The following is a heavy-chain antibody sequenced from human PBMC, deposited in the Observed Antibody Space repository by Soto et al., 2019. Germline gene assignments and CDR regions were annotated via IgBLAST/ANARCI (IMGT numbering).Heavy chain of an antibody. CDR2: IYYSGSI. CDR1: GGSINSRGYY. CDR3: ARQSESTGYFYGWFDP. D-gene: IGHD3-9*01. Sequence: SETLSLTCTVSGGSINSRGYYWTWIRQHPGKGLEWIGNIYYSGSIHFNPSPKSRLTMLVDTSENQFSLKLTSVTAADTAVYYCARQSESTGYFYGWFDPWGQGTLVTVSS. J-gene: IGHJ5*02. V-gene: IGHV4-31*03.